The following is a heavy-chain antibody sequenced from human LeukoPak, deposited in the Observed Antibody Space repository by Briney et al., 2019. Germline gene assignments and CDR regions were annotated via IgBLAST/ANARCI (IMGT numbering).Heavy chain of an antibody. D-gene: IGHD6-19*01. Sequence: PGGSLRLSCTASGFTFGDYAMSWVRQAPGKGLEWVGFIRSKAYGETTEYAASVKGRFTISRDDSKSIAYLQMNSLKTEDTAVYYCSYSSGWHYYYYGMDVWGQGITVTVSS. V-gene: IGHV3-49*04. CDR1: GFTFGDYA. CDR2: IRSKAYGETT. CDR3: SYSSGWHYYYYGMDV. J-gene: IGHJ6*02.